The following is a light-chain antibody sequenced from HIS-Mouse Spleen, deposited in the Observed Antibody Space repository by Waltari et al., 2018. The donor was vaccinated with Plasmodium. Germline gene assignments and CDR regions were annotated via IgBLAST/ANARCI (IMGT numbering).Light chain of an antibody. V-gene: IGKV3-11*01. Sequence: EIVFTQSPATLSLSPGERATLSCRASQSVSSYLAWYQQKPGQAPRLLIYDASNKATGIPARFSGSGSGTDFTITISSLEPEDFALYYCQQRSNWPPTFGQGTRLEIK. CDR1: QSVSSY. CDR2: DAS. CDR3: QQRSNWPPT. J-gene: IGKJ5*01.